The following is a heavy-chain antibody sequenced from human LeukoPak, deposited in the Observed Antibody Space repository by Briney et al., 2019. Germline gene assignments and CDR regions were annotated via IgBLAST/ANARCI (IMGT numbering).Heavy chain of an antibody. J-gene: IGHJ4*02. CDR2: ISYDGSNK. CDR3: ARDSVAAFDY. D-gene: IGHD4-23*01. CDR1: GFTFSSYA. Sequence: GGSPRLSCAASGFTFSSYAMHWVRQAPGKGLEWVAVISYDGSNKYYADSVKGRFTISRDNSKNTLYLQMNSLRAEDTAVYYCARDSVAAFDYWGQGTLVTVSS. V-gene: IGHV3-30*04.